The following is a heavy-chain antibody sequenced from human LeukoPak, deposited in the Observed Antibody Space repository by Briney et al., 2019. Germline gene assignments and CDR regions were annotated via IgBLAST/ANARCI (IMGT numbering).Heavy chain of an antibody. CDR2: ICYSGST. CDR3: ARDLVPPGAFDI. CDR1: GGSISSGGYY. V-gene: IGHV4-31*03. Sequence: SQTLSLTCTVSGGSISSGGYYWSWIRQHPGKGLEWIGYICYSGSTYYNPSLKSRVTISVDTSKNQFSLKLSSVTAADTAVYYCARDLVPPGAFDIWGQGTMVTVSS. D-gene: IGHD2-8*02. J-gene: IGHJ3*02.